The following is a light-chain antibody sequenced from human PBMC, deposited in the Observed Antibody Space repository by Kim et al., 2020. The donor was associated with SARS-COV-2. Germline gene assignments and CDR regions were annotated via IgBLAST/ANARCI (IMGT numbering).Light chain of an antibody. CDR2: GAS. Sequence: EIVMTQSPATLSVSPGERATLSCRTSQSVSSNLAWYQQRLGQAPRLLIYGASTRATGIPARFSGSGSGTEFTLTISSLQSEDFAIYYCPQYNDWPLYPFGQGTKLEI. CDR3: PQYNDWPLYP. V-gene: IGKV3-15*01. CDR1: QSVSSN. J-gene: IGKJ2*01.